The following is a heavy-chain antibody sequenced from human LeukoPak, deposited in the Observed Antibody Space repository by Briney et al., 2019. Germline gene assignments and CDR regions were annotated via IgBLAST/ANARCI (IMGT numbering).Heavy chain of an antibody. D-gene: IGHD6-6*01. J-gene: IGHJ5*02. Sequence: SETLSLTCTVSGYSISSGSYWGWIRQPPGKGLEWVGSIYHSGSTYHNPSLKSRVTMSVDTSKNQFSLKLRSVTAADTAVYYCARPTARLGWFDPWGQGTLVTVSS. CDR2: IYHSGST. V-gene: IGHV4-38-2*02. CDR3: ARPTARLGWFDP. CDR1: GYSISSGSY.